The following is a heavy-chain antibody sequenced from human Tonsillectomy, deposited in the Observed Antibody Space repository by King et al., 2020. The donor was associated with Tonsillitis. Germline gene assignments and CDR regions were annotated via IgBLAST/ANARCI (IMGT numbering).Heavy chain of an antibody. Sequence: VQLVESGGGVVQPGRSLPLSCAASGFTFGTFSMHWVRQVPGKGLHWLTSISFVGTITKYADSVQGRVTVSRDNSKHTLYLHMARLRPEDTAVYHCAREGRTTHLRSFDLWGPGTMVTVSS. V-gene: IGHV3-30*14. CDR3: AREGRTTHLRSFDL. CDR2: ISFVGTIT. J-gene: IGHJ3*01. D-gene: IGHD1-1*01. CDR1: GFTFGTFS.